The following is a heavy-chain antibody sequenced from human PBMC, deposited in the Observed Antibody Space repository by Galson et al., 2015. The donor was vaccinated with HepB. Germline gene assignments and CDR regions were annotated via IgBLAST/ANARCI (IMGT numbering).Heavy chain of an antibody. Sequence: SVKVSCKASEGTFSSYAISWVRQAPGQGLEWMGGIIPILGIANYAQKFQGRVTITADKSTSTAYMELSSLRSEDTAVYYCAREYCGGDCYSSFYYYYYMDVWGKGTTVTVSS. J-gene: IGHJ6*03. V-gene: IGHV1-69*10. CDR1: EGTFSSYA. CDR2: IIPILGIA. CDR3: AREYCGGDCYSSFYYYYYMDV. D-gene: IGHD2-21*01.